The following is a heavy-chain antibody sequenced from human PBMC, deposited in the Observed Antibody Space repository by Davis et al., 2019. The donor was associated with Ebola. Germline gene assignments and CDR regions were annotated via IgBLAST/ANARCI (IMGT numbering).Heavy chain of an antibody. V-gene: IGHV3-30*03. CDR2: ISYDGSNK. CDR3: ARDLDPRGYDFWSGYLD. D-gene: IGHD3-3*01. Sequence: PGGSLRLPCAASGFTFSSYGMHWVRQAPGKGLEWVAVISYDGSNKYYADSVKGRFTISRDNSKNTLYLQMNSLRAEDTAVYYCARDLDPRGYDFWSGYLDWGQGTLVTVSS. J-gene: IGHJ4*02. CDR1: GFTFSSYG.